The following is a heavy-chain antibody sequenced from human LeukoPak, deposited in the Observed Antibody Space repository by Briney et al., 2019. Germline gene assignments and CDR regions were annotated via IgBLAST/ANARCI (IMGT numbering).Heavy chain of an antibody. CDR2: IYWDDDK. V-gene: IGHV2-5*02. D-gene: IGHD4-17*01. CDR1: GFSLSTSGVG. Sequence: SGPTLVKSTQTLTVTCTFSGFSLSTSGVGVGWIRQSPGKPLEWLAPIYWDDDKRYSPSLKTRLTITKNTSKNQVVLTMTKMNPVDTGTYFCVHTLLRGWAIRFFDYWGQGTLVTVSS. J-gene: IGHJ4*02. CDR3: VHTLLRGWAIRFFDY.